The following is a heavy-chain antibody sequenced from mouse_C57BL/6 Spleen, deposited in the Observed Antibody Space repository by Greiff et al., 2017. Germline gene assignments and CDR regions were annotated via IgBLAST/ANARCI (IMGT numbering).Heavy chain of an antibody. D-gene: IGHD4-1*01. Sequence: EVKLMESGGGLVKPGGSLKLSCAASGFTFSDYGMHWVRQAPEKGLEWVAYISSGSSTIYYAAPVKGRFTISRDNDKNPLFLQMTSLRSEDTAMYYRARGTGTWYFDVWGTGTTVTVSS. CDR3: ARGTGTWYFDV. J-gene: IGHJ1*03. V-gene: IGHV5-17*01. CDR1: GFTFSDYG. CDR2: ISSGSSTI.